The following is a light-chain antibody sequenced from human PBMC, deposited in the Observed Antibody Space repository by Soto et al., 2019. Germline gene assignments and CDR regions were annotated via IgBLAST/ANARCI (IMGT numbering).Light chain of an antibody. CDR1: SNDVGGNNF. CDR3: YSYAGSFTWV. Sequence: QSALTQPRSVSGSPGRSVTISCTGTSNDVGGNNFVSWYQQLPGKAPKLMISEVSNRPSGVSNRFSGSKSGNTASLTISGLQADDEGDYYCYSYAGSFTWVFGGGTKLTVL. CDR2: EVS. J-gene: IGLJ3*02. V-gene: IGLV2-11*01.